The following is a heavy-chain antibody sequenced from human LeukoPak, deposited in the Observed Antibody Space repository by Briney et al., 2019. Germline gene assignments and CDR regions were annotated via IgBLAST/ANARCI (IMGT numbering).Heavy chain of an antibody. V-gene: IGHV4-4*02. CDR3: ARAPNLFGAFSGYFDY. J-gene: IGHJ4*02. D-gene: IGHD3-3*01. Sequence: PSETLSLTCSVSIGSISSSKWWSWVRQSPVKGLEWIGEIYLYGTTNYNPSLKSRVTISVDTSKNQFSLKLSSVTAADTAVYYCARAPNLFGAFSGYFDYWGQGTLVTVSS. CDR2: IYLYGTT. CDR1: IGSISSSKW.